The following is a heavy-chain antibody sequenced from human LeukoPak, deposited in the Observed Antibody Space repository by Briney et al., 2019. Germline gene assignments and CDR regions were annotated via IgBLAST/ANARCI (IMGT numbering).Heavy chain of an antibody. CDR1: GFTVSSNY. Sequence: GGSLRLSCAASGFTVSSNYMSWVRQAPGKGLEWVSVIYSGGSTYYADSVKGRFTISRDNSKNTLYLQMNSLRAEDTAVYYCARSNTYYDFWSGYYFDYWGQGTLVTVSS. D-gene: IGHD3-3*01. V-gene: IGHV3-53*01. CDR2: IYSGGST. J-gene: IGHJ4*02. CDR3: ARSNTYYDFWSGYYFDY.